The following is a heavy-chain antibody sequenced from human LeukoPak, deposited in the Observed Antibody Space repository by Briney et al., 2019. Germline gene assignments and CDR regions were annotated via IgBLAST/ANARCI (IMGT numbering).Heavy chain of an antibody. CDR2: RKQDRSEK. J-gene: IGHJ4*02. CDR1: GFTFSSYW. D-gene: IGHD3-22*01. V-gene: IGHV3-7*01. Sequence: GGSLRLSFAASGFTFSSYWVRWVRQAPGKGLVWVANRKQDRSEKYYVDSVKGRFTISRDNAKNSLYLQMNSLRAEDTAVYYCAREGYYYDSSGYSYWGQGTLVTVSS. CDR3: AREGYYYDSSGYSY.